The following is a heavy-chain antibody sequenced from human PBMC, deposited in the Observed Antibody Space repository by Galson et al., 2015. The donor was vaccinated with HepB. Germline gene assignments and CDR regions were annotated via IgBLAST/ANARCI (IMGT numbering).Heavy chain of an antibody. Sequence: SLRLSCAASGFTFSSYWMSWVRQAPGKGLEWVANIKQDGSEKYYVDSVKGRFTISRDNAKNSLYLQMNSLRAEDTAVYYCARERDSSSWAYYYYYYMYVWGKGTTVTVSS. D-gene: IGHD6-13*01. CDR2: IKQDGSEK. CDR1: GFTFSSYW. CDR3: ARERDSSSWAYYYYYYMYV. J-gene: IGHJ6*03. V-gene: IGHV3-7*01.